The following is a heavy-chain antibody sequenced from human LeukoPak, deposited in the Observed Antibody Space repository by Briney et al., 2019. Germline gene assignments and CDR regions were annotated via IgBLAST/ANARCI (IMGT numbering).Heavy chain of an antibody. CDR2: ISGSGGST. CDR1: GFTFSSYA. J-gene: IGHJ6*02. Sequence: PGGSLRLSCAASGFTFSSYAMSWVRQAPGKGLEWVSAISGSGGSTYYADSVKGRFTISRDNSKNTLYLQMNSLRAEDTAVYHCAKGPASSWIDYYYYYGMDVWGQGTTVTVSS. V-gene: IGHV3-23*01. D-gene: IGHD6-13*01. CDR3: AKGPASSWIDYYYYYGMDV.